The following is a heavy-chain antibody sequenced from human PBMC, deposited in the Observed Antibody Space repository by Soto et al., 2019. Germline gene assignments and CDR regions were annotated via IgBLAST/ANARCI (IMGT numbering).Heavy chain of an antibody. CDR2: FSGSGGSA. CDR3: AEEDDAWTNGHFDI. Sequence: EVQLLESGGGWVQPGGSLRLSCVASGFTFSSYDMSWVRQAPGKGLEWVSAFSGSGGSAYYADSVKCRFTISRDNSKNTLYVQMNSLRSEDTAIYYCAEEDDAWTNGHFDIWGQGTLVTVSS. CDR1: GFTFSSYD. J-gene: IGHJ3*02. D-gene: IGHD2-8*01. V-gene: IGHV3-23*01.